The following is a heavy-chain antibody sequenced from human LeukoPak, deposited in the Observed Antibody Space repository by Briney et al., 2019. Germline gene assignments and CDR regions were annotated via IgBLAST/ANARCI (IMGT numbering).Heavy chain of an antibody. CDR3: ARDRSSYYDSSLCNY. D-gene: IGHD3-22*01. CDR2: ISSSSSYI. V-gene: IGHV3-21*01. J-gene: IGHJ4*02. CDR1: GFTFSSYS. Sequence: PGGSLRLSCAASGFTFSSYSMNWVRQAPGKGLEWVSSISSSSSYIYYADSVKGRFTISRDNAKNSLYLQMNSLRAEDTAVYYCARDRSSYYDSSLCNYWGQGTLVTVSS.